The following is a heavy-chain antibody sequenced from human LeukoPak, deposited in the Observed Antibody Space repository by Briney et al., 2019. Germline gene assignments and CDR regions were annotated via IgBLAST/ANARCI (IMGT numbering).Heavy chain of an antibody. CDR2: ISSSGSTI. CDR1: GFTFSSYE. J-gene: IGHJ4*02. D-gene: IGHD1-14*01. CDR3: ARLGEIPDPPRFHRVFDY. Sequence: PGGSLRLSCAASGFTFSSYEMNWVRQAPGKGLEWVSYISSSGSTIYYADSVKGRFTISRDNAKNSLYLQMNNLRAEDTAVYYCARLGEIPDPPRFHRVFDYWGQGTLVTVSS. V-gene: IGHV3-48*03.